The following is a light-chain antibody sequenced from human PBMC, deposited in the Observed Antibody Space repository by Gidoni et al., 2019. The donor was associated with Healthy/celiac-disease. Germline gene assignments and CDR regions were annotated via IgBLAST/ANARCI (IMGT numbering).Light chain of an antibody. V-gene: IGLV3-19*01. CDR3: NSRDSSGNPYV. J-gene: IGLJ1*01. CDR1: SLRSYY. Sequence: SSGLTQDPAVSVALGQTVRITCQGDSLRSYYASWYQQKPGQAPVLVIYGKNNRPSGIPDRFSGSSSGNTASLTITGAQAEDEADYYCNSRDSSGNPYVFGTGPKVTVL. CDR2: GKN.